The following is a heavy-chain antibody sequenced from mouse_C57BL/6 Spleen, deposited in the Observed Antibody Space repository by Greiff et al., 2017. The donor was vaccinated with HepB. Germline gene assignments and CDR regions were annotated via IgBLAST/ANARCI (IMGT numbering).Heavy chain of an antibody. V-gene: IGHV1-26*01. CDR3: ARERYYGSSVYYAMDY. D-gene: IGHD1-1*01. Sequence: EVQLQQSGPELVKPGASVKISCKASGYTFTDYYMNWVKQSHGKSLEWIGDINPNNGGTSYNQKFKGKATLTVDKSSSTAYMELRSLTSEDSAVYYCARERYYGSSVYYAMDYWGQGTSVTVSS. J-gene: IGHJ4*01. CDR1: GYTFTDYY. CDR2: INPNNGGT.